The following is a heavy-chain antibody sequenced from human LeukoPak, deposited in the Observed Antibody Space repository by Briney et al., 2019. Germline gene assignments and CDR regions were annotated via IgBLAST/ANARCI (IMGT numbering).Heavy chain of an antibody. V-gene: IGHV4-39*01. CDR2: IYYSGST. Sequence: PSETLSLTCTVSGGSISSSSYYWGWIRQPPGKGLEWIGSIYYSGSTYYNPSLKSRVTISVDTSKNQFSLKLSSVTAADTAVYYCARHVRETEAYCDYWGQGTLVTVSS. J-gene: IGHJ4*02. CDR3: ARHVRETEAYCDY. D-gene: IGHD2/OR15-2a*01. CDR1: GGSISSSSYY.